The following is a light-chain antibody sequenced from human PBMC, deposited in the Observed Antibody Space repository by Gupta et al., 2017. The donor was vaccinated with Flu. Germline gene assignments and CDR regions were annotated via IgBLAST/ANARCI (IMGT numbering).Light chain of an antibody. CDR3: HSYGSSLNALFV. J-gene: IGLJ3*02. V-gene: IGLV1-40*01. CDR1: NNGTGYN. Sequence: NNGTGYNVHRYHQHPATPPPLLIYGNSNRPSSVPPRFSASTSATSASPAITGLLAADDADYYCHSYGSSLNALFVFGRGTKLTVL. CDR2: GNS.